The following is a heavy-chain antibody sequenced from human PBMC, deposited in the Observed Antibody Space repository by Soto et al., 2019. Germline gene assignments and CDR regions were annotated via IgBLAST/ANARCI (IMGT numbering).Heavy chain of an antibody. V-gene: IGHV1-46*01. CDR2: INPRGGRT. J-gene: IGHJ5*02. CDR1: GYTFTNYY. D-gene: IGHD6-6*01. Sequence: GASVKVSCKASGYTFTNYYMHWVRQAPGQGLEWMGMINPRGGRTTYPQKFQGRVTMTTDTSTSTAYMELRSLRSDDTAVYYCARGSSSSGWFDPWGQGTLVTVSS. CDR3: ARGSSSSGWFDP.